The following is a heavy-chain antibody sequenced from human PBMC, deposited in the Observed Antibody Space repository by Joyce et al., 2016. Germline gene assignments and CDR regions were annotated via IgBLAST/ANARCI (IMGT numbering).Heavy chain of an antibody. CDR3: ARDRYDYIWGTYRLDY. CDR1: GFTFSSYG. V-gene: IGHV3-33*01. Sequence: QVQLVASGGGVVQPGRSWRVSCEASGFTFSSYGMHCVRQAPGKGLDWVAIIWSDGSNKYYADSVQGRFTISRDNSNNTLYLQMNGLRAEDTAVYYCARDRYDYIWGTYRLDYWGQGTLVTVSS. CDR2: IWSDGSNK. D-gene: IGHD3-16*02. J-gene: IGHJ4*02.